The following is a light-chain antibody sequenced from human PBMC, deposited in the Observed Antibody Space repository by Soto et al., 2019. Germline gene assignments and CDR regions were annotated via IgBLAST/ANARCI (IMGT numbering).Light chain of an antibody. V-gene: IGKV1-39*01. CDR1: QSMSNC. J-gene: IGKJ2*01. CDR2: AAS. CDR3: QQSYSTPYT. Sequence: DIQMTQSPSSLSASVGDRVTITCRASQSMSNCLNWYQHKPGKAPKVLIYAASTLQSGVPSRFSGRGSGTDFTLTISSLQPEHFVTYHCQQSYSTPYTFGEGTKQEIK.